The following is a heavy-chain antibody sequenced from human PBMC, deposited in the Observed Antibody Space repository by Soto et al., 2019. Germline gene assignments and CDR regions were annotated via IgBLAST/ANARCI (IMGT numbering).Heavy chain of an antibody. V-gene: IGHV3-30*04. J-gene: IGHJ4*02. CDR1: GFTFSHYA. CDR2: ISYDGSNK. Sequence: SLRLSCAASGFTFSHYAMHWVRQAPGKGLEWVAVISYDGSNKYYADSVKGRFTISRDNSKNTLYLQMNSLRAEDTAVYYCARDLASTTIPNYWGQGTLVTVSS. D-gene: IGHD4-17*01. CDR3: ARDLASTTIPNY.